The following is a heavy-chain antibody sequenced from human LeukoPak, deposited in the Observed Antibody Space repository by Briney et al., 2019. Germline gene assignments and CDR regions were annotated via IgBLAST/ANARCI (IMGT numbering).Heavy chain of an antibody. Sequence: SETLSLTCTVSGGSISSGGYYWSWIRQHPGKGLEWIGYIYYSGSTYYNPSLKSRVTISVDTSKNQFSLKLSSVTAADTAVYYCARYASVVRYYEGSPFDPWGQGTLVTVSS. D-gene: IGHD3-22*01. CDR3: ARYASVVRYYEGSPFDP. CDR2: IYYSGST. CDR1: GGSISSGGYY. J-gene: IGHJ5*02. V-gene: IGHV4-31*03.